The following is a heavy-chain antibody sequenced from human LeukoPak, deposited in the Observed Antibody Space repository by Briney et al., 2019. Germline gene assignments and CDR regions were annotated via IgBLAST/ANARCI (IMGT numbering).Heavy chain of an antibody. V-gene: IGHV3-23*01. CDR3: AKFSPTPLLNYYYYGMDV. J-gene: IGHJ6*02. CDR2: FSGSGAST. Sequence: GGSLRRSCAASGFTFSTFAMSWVRQAPGTGLEWVSCFSGSGASTYYADSVKGRFTISRDNSKNTLYLQMNSLRAEDTAVYYCAKFSPTPLLNYYYYGMDVWGQGAAVSVSS. CDR1: GFTFSTFA.